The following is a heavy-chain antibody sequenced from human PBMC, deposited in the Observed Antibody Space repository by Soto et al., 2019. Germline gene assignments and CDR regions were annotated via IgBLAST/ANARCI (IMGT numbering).Heavy chain of an antibody. J-gene: IGHJ4*02. CDR2: IYYSGST. V-gene: IGHV4-39*01. D-gene: IGHD3-16*01. CDR3: ARLFITRDYIWGSYRAPPYYFDY. Sequence: SETLSLTCTVSGGSISSSSYYWGWIRQPPGKGLEWIGSIYYSGSTYYNPSLKSRVTISVDTSKNQFSLKLSSVTAADTAVYYCARLFITRDYIWGSYRAPPYYFDYWGQGTLVTVSS. CDR1: GGSISSSSYY.